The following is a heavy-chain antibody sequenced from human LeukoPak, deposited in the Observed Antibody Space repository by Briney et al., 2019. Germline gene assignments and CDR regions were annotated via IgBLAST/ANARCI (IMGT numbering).Heavy chain of an antibody. CDR3: ARAGSTNSWFDP. CDR1: GFAFDTYS. V-gene: IGHV3-21*01. J-gene: IGHJ5*02. D-gene: IGHD2-2*01. Sequence: PGGSLRLSCAASGFAFDTYSMTWVRQAPGKGLEGVSSISSWSSFIYSADSVTGRFTISRDNAKNSLYLQMNSLRAEDTAVYYCARAGSTNSWFDPWGQGTLVIVSS. CDR2: ISSWSSFI.